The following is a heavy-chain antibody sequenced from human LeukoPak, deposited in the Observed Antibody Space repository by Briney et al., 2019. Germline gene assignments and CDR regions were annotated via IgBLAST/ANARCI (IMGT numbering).Heavy chain of an antibody. CDR1: GFTFSDYY. CDR2: ISSSGSTI. D-gene: IGHD3-3*01. CDR3: ARSGYYPYYYYGMDV. Sequence: GGSLRLSCAASGFTFSDYYMSWIRQAPGKGLEGVSYISSSGSTIYYADSVKGRFTISRDNAKNSLYLQMNSLRAEDTAVYYCARSGYYPYYYYGMDVWGQGTTVTVSS. J-gene: IGHJ6*02. V-gene: IGHV3-11*01.